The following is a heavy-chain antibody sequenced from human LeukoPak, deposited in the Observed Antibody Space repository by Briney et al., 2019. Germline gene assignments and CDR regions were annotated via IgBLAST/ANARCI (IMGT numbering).Heavy chain of an antibody. J-gene: IGHJ3*02. CDR3: ARGGHGGKQGAFDI. CDR1: GYSISSGYY. D-gene: IGHD3-16*01. Sequence: NPSETLSLXCAVSGYSISSGYYWGWILQPPGKGLEWIGSIYHSGSTYYNPSLKSRVTISVDTSKNQFSLKLSSVTAADTAVYYCARGGHGGKQGAFDIWGQGTMVTVSS. CDR2: IYHSGST. V-gene: IGHV4-38-2*01.